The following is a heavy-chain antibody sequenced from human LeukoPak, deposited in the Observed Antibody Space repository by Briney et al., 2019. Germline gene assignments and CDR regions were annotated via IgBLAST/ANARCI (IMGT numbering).Heavy chain of an antibody. Sequence: PSETLSLTCTVSGGSISSYYWSWIRQPPGKGLEWIGYIYYSGSTNYNPSLKSRVTISVDTSKHQFSLKLSSVTAADTAVYYCARDGGSWYGDYFDYWGQGTLVTVSS. V-gene: IGHV4-59*01. CDR3: ARDGGSWYGDYFDY. D-gene: IGHD6-13*01. CDR2: IYYSGST. J-gene: IGHJ4*02. CDR1: GGSISSYY.